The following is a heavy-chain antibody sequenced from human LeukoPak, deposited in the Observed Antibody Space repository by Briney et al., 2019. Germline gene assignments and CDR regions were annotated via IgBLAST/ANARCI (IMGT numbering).Heavy chain of an antibody. D-gene: IGHD3-10*01. CDR3: ARDRNYYGSGSYSDY. Sequence: GGSLRLSCAASGFTFSSYAMSWVRQAPGKGLEWVSAISGSGGSTYYADSVKGRFTISRDNAKNSLYLQMNSLRAEDTAVYYCARDRNYYGSGSYSDYWGQGTLVTVSS. CDR1: GFTFSSYA. V-gene: IGHV3-23*01. J-gene: IGHJ4*02. CDR2: ISGSGGST.